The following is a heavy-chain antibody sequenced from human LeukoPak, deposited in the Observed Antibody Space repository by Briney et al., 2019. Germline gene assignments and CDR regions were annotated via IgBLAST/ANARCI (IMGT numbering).Heavy chain of an antibody. CDR1: GFTFSSYG. CDR3: AKDSYDTSI. CDR2: ISDNGGRT. D-gene: IGHD3-22*01. Sequence: PGGSQRLSCAASGFTFSSYGMTWVRQAPGKGLEWVSAISDNGGRTFYADSVKGRFTISRDNSRNTLFLQMNSLRADDTAVYYCAKDSYDTSIWGQGTLVTVSS. V-gene: IGHV3-23*01. J-gene: IGHJ4*02.